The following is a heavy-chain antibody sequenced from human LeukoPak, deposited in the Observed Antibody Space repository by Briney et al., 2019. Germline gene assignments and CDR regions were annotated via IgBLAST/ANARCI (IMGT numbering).Heavy chain of an antibody. CDR2: INPSGGST. CDR1: GYTFTSYY. Sequence: ASVKVPCKASGYTFTSYYMHWVRQAPGQGLEWMGIINPSGGSTSYAQKFQGRVTMTRDMSTSTVYMELSSLRSEDTAVYYCARGLVYYDSSGYPDYWGQGTLVTVSS. D-gene: IGHD3-22*01. J-gene: IGHJ4*02. V-gene: IGHV1-46*01. CDR3: ARGLVYYDSSGYPDY.